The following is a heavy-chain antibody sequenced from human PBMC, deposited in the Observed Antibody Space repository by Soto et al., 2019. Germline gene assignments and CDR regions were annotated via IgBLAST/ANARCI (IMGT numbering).Heavy chain of an antibody. CDR2: ISSSGSTI. D-gene: IGHD3-22*01. V-gene: IGHV3-48*03. CDR1: GFTFSSYE. CDR3: ARDDSGGSTKYGMDV. J-gene: IGHJ6*02. Sequence: SLRLSCAASGFTFSSYEMNWVRQAPGKGLEWVSYISSSGSTIYYADSVKGRFTISRDNAKNSLYLQMNSLRAEDTAVYYCARDDSGGSTKYGMDVWGQGTTVTVSS.